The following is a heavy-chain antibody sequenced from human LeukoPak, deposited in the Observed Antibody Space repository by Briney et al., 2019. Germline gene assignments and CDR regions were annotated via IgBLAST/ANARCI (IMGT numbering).Heavy chain of an antibody. CDR2: TRYDESRT. Sequence: GGSLRLSRAASGFIFSNYGMHWVRQAPGKGLEWLAFTRYDESRTYYADSVKGRFSISRDNSKNTLYLQMNNLRPEDTAVYSCAKERQKLVPDIDYWGQGTLVTVSS. CDR3: AKERQKLVPDIDY. V-gene: IGHV3-30*02. D-gene: IGHD3-9*01. CDR1: GFIFSNYG. J-gene: IGHJ4*02.